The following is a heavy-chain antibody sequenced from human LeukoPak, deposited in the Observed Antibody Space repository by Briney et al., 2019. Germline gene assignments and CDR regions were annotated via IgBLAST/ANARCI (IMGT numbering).Heavy chain of an antibody. CDR1: GGSISSYS. CDR3: ARGAYTYDY. CDR2: IYYSGTT. Sequence: SETLSLTCTVSGGSISSYSWSWFRRPPGKGLEWIGYIYYSGTTNYNPSLKSRVTISVDTSNNQFSLKLNSVTAADTAVYYCARGAYTYDYWGQGTLVTVSS. J-gene: IGHJ4*02. D-gene: IGHD5-24*01. V-gene: IGHV4-59*08.